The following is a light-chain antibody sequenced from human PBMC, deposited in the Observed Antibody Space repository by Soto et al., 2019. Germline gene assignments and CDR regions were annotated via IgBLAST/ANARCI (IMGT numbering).Light chain of an antibody. V-gene: IGLV2-14*01. Sequence: QSALTQPASVSGSPGQSITISCTGTSSDVGGYNYVSWYQQHPGKAPKLMIYDVNFRPSGVASRFSGSKSGNSASLTISGLQAEDEADYYCSSYTSSSTLVFGTGTKLTVL. CDR3: SSYTSSSTLV. CDR1: SSDVGGYNY. J-gene: IGLJ1*01. CDR2: DVN.